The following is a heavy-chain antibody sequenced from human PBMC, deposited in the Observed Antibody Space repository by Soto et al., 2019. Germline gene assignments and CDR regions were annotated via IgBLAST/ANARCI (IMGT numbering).Heavy chain of an antibody. V-gene: IGHV3-7*05. CDR2: IEEDGNER. D-gene: IGHD2-21*02. Sequence: VQLVESGGGLVQPGGSLRLSCTASGFAFSSYWMNWVRRAPGKGLEWVASIEEDGNERYYVDSVKGRFTISRDNAMNSVYLQMNSLRAEDTAIYYCASAPQVTTFHYGMDVSDQGTTVTVSS. CDR1: GFAFSSYW. CDR3: ASAPQVTTFHYGMDV. J-gene: IGHJ6*02.